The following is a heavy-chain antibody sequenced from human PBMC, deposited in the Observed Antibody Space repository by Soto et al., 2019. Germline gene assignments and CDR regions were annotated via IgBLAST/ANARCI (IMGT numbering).Heavy chain of an antibody. Sequence: EVQLVESGGGLVQPGGSLRLSCAASGFTFSSYEMNWVRQAPGRGLEWVSYISSSGSTIYYADSVKGRFTISRDNAKNSLYLQMNSLRAEDTAVYYCASTRITMVRGVILFDYWGQGTLVTVSS. V-gene: IGHV3-48*03. CDR3: ASTRITMVRGVILFDY. D-gene: IGHD3-10*01. CDR2: ISSSGSTI. CDR1: GFTFSSYE. J-gene: IGHJ4*02.